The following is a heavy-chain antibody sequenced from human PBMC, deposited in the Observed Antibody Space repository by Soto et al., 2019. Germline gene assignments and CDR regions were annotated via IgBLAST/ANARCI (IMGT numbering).Heavy chain of an antibody. Sequence: SETLSLTCTVSGGSISSYYWSWIRQPPGKGLEWIGYVYYSGSTNYNPSLKSRVTISVDTSKNQFSLKLSSVTAADTAVYYCARMVSIAAAGTRWFDPWAREPWSPSPQ. CDR1: GGSISSYY. CDR2: VYYSGST. D-gene: IGHD6-13*01. CDR3: ARMVSIAAAGTRWFDP. J-gene: IGHJ5*02. V-gene: IGHV4-59*01.